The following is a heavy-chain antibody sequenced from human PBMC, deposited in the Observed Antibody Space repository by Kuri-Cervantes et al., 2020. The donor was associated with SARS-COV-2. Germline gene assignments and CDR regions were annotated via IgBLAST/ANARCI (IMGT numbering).Heavy chain of an antibody. V-gene: IGHV4-34*01. CDR2: INQSGNT. CDR1: GGSFSGYY. CDR3: ARGGSAWYIDY. Sequence: ESLKISCAVYGGSFSGYYWSWIRQTPGKGLEWIGEINQSGNTHYNPSLESRATISVGTSKDQFYLKLSPMTAADTAVYYCARGGSAWYIDYWGQGTLVTVSS. J-gene: IGHJ4*02. D-gene: IGHD6-19*01.